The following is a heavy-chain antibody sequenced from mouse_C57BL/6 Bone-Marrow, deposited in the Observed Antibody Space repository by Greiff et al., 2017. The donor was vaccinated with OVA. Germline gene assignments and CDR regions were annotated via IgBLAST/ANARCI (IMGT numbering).Heavy chain of an antibody. D-gene: IGHD1-1*01. J-gene: IGHJ1*03. Sequence: EVKLMESGAGLVKPGGSLKLSCAASGFTFSSYAMSWVRQTPEKRLEWVAYISSGGDYIYYAETVKGRFTISRDNARNTLYLQMSRLKSEDTAMYYGTRGVTTVVARWYFDVWGTGTTVTVSS. CDR1: GFTFSSYA. V-gene: IGHV5-9-1*02. CDR2: ISSGGDYI. CDR3: TRGVTTVVARWYFDV.